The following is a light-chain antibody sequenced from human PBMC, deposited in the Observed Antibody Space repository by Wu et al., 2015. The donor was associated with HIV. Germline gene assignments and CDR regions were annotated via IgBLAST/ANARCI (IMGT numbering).Light chain of an antibody. Sequence: EIVLTQSPGTLSLSPGERATLSCGASQNVLYDYFAWYQQKPGQAPRLLIYGTSSRATGIPDRFSVSGSGTDFTLTISRLEPGDFAVYYCQQHDTSPYTFGQGTKLEIK. J-gene: IGKJ2*01. CDR2: GTS. CDR3: QQHDTSPYT. V-gene: IGKV3-20*01. CDR1: QNVLYDY.